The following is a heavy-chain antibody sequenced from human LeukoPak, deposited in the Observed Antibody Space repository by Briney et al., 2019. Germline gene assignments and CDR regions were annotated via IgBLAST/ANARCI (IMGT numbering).Heavy chain of an antibody. CDR2: INPSGGST. J-gene: IGHJ6*02. D-gene: IGHD2-15*01. CDR1: GYTFTSYY. CDR3: ARDLGPPYCSGGSCYSLYYYGMDV. Sequence: VASVKVSCKASGYTFTSYYMHWVRQAPGQGLEWMGIINPSGGSTSYAQKFQGRVTMTRDTSTSTVYMELSSLRSEDTAVYYCARDLGPPYCSGGSCYSLYYYGMDVWGQGTTVTVSS. V-gene: IGHV1-46*01.